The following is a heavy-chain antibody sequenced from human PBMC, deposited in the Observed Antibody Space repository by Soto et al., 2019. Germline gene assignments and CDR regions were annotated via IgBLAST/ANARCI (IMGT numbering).Heavy chain of an antibody. Sequence: GGSLRLSCAASGFTFSSYAMSWVRQAPGKGLEWVSAISGSGGSTYYADSVKGRFTISRDNSKNTLYLQMKSLRAEDTAVYYCAKAGGWDYYGSGARYGMDVWGQGTTVTVSS. J-gene: IGHJ6*02. V-gene: IGHV3-23*01. CDR1: GFTFSSYA. CDR3: AKAGGWDYYGSGARYGMDV. CDR2: ISGSGGST. D-gene: IGHD3-10*01.